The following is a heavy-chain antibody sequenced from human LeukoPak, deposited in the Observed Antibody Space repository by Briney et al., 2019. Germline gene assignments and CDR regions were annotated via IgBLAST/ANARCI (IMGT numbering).Heavy chain of an antibody. CDR3: ARDRPRIAAAGHSWFDP. J-gene: IGHJ5*02. CDR1: GFTFSSYS. CDR2: ISSSGSTI. D-gene: IGHD6-13*01. V-gene: IGHV3-48*04. Sequence: GGALRLSCAASGFTFSSYSMNWVRQAPGKGLEWVSYISSSGSTIYYADSVKGRFTISRDNAKNSLYLQMNSLRAEDTAVYYCARDRPRIAAAGHSWFDPWGQGTLVTVSS.